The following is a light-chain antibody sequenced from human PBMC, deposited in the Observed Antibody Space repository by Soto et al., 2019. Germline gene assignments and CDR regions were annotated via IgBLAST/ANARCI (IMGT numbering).Light chain of an antibody. V-gene: IGLV2-8*01. CDR1: SSDVGGYNY. CDR2: EVS. J-gene: IGLJ3*02. CDR3: LLYYGGAWV. Sequence: QSALTQPPSASGSPGQSVTISCTGTSSDVGGYNYVSWYQQHPGKAPKLMIYEVSERPSGVPDRFSGSKSSNTASLTVSGLQAEDEADYYCLLYYGGAWVFGGGTKLTVL.